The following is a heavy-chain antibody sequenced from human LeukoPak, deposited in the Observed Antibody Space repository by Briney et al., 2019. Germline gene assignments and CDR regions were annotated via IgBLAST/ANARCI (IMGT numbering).Heavy chain of an antibody. V-gene: IGHV3-30*02. CDR1: GFTFSSYG. CDR3: ARTTNYDIGFDP. Sequence: GGSLRLSCAASGFTFSSYGMHWVRQAPGKGLEWVAFIRYDGSNKYYADSVKGRFTISRDNSKNTLYLQMNSLRAEDTAVYYCARTTNYDIGFDPWGQGTLVTVSS. D-gene: IGHD3-9*01. CDR2: IRYDGSNK. J-gene: IGHJ5*02.